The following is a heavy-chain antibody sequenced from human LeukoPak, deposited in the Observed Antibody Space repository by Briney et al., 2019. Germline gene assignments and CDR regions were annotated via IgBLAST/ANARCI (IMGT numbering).Heavy chain of an antibody. J-gene: IGHJ4*02. D-gene: IGHD2-21*01. CDR1: GYTFTSYG. CDR2: ISAYNGNT. CDR3: AREVVVVAGFDY. V-gene: IGHV1-18*01. Sequence: ASVKVSCKASGYTFTSYGISWVRQAPGQGLERMGWISAYNGNTNYAQKLQGRVTITTDTSTSTAYMELRSLRSEDTAVYYCAREVVVVAGFDYWGQGTLVTVSS.